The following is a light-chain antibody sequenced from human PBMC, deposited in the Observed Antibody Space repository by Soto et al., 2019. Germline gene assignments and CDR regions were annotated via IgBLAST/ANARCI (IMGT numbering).Light chain of an antibody. CDR2: DAS. J-gene: IGKJ5*01. Sequence: IVLTQSPGTLSLSPWERDTIYCRASQSIRNYLAWYQQKPGQAPRLLIYDASNRATGIPARFSGSGSGTDFTLTISSLEPEDFAVYYCQQRSNWPLTFGQGTRLEIK. CDR1: QSIRNY. CDR3: QQRSNWPLT. V-gene: IGKV3-11*01.